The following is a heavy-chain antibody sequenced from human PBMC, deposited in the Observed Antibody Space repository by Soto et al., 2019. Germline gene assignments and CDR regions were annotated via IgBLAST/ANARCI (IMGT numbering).Heavy chain of an antibody. V-gene: IGHV1-46*01. CDR2: INPSGGST. J-gene: IGHJ4*02. Sequence: ASVKVSCKASGYTFTHYYIHWVRQAPGQGLEWMGMINPSGGSTSYAQKFQGRLTMTTDTSTNTVYMELSSLRSEDTAVYYCARPPGPGGINAICYTLDGWGKGALVTVDS. D-gene: IGHD2-8*01. CDR3: ARPPGPGGINAICYTLDG. CDR1: GYTFTHYY.